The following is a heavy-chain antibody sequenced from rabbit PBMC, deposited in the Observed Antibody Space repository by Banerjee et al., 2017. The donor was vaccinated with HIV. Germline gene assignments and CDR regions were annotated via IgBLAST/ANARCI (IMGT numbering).Heavy chain of an antibody. J-gene: IGHJ3*01. CDR2: IYAGSGDST. V-gene: IGHV1S45*01. D-gene: IGHD4-2*01. Sequence: QQQLEESGGGLVKPGGTLTLTCKASGIDFSSYYRMCWVRQAPGRGLELIACIYAGSGDSTYYASWAKGRFTISKTSTTVTLQMTSLTAADTATYFCARVGVVTEMFWDLWGQGTLVTVS. CDR1: GIDFSSYYR. CDR3: ARVGVVTEMFWDL.